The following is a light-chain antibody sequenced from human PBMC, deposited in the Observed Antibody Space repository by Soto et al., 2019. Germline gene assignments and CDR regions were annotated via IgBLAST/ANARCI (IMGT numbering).Light chain of an antibody. Sequence: QSALTQPPSASGSPGQSVTISCTGTSSDVGAYNYVSWNQQHAGKAPKLVIYEVTKRPSGVPDRFSGSKSANTASLTVSGLQAEDEADYYCSSFASSNTGVFGGGTKLTVL. CDR1: SSDVGAYNY. CDR2: EVT. J-gene: IGLJ3*02. CDR3: SSFASSNTGV. V-gene: IGLV2-8*01.